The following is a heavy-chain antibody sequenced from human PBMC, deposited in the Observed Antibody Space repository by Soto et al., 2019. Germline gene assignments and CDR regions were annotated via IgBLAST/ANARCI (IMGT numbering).Heavy chain of an antibody. CDR2: IYYSGST. J-gene: IGHJ5*02. V-gene: IGHV4-59*08. CDR3: ARTIYCSSTSCPPFGFDP. CDR1: GGSISSYY. D-gene: IGHD2-2*01. Sequence: SETLSLTCTVSGGSISSYYWSWIRQPPGKGLEWIGYIYYSGSTNYNPSLKSRVTISVDTSKNQFSLKLSSVTAADTAVYYCARTIYCSSTSCPPFGFDPWGQGTLVTVSS.